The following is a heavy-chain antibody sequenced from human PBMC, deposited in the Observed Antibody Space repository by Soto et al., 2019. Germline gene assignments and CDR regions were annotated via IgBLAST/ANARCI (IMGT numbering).Heavy chain of an antibody. CDR2: IYYSGST. D-gene: IGHD6-13*01. CDR1: GGSLSSSSYY. V-gene: IGHV4-39*01. CDR3: ARQQASSSPSDY. J-gene: IGHJ4*02. Sequence: SETLSLTCTVSGGSLSSSSYYWGWIRQPPGKGLEWIGSIYYSGSTYYNPSLKSRVTISVDTSKNQFSLKLSSVTAADTAVYYCARQQASSSPSDYWGQGTLVTVSS.